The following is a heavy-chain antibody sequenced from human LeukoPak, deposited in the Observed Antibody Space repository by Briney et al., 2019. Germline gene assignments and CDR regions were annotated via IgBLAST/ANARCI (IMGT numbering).Heavy chain of an antibody. CDR3: TRDRNLLRAFDI. Sequence: GGSLRLSCTASGFTFGDYAMRWFRQAPGKGLEWVGFIRSKAYGGTTEYAASVKGRFTISRDDSKSIAYLQMNSLKTEDTAVYYCTRDRNLLRAFDIWGQGTMVTVSS. V-gene: IGHV3-49*03. CDR2: IRSKAYGGTT. J-gene: IGHJ3*02. D-gene: IGHD1-26*01. CDR1: GFTFGDYA.